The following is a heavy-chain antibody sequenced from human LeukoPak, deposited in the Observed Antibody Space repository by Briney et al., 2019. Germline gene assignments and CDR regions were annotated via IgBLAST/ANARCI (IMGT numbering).Heavy chain of an antibody. Sequence: EPSQTLSLTCTVSGGSISSGGYYWSWIRQHPGKGLEWIGYIYYSGSTYYNPSLKSRVTISVDTSKNQSSLKLSSVTAADTAVYYCARGGGGHDAFDIWGQGTMVTVSS. V-gene: IGHV4-31*03. D-gene: IGHD3-16*01. CDR3: ARGGGGHDAFDI. J-gene: IGHJ3*02. CDR2: IYYSGST. CDR1: GGSISSGGYY.